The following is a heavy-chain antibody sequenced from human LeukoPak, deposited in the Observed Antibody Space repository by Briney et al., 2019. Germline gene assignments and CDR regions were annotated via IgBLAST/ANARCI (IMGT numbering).Heavy chain of an antibody. Sequence: SETLSLTCAVYGGSFSGYYWSWIRQPPGKGLEWIGEINHSGSTNYNPSLKSRVTISVDTSKNQFSLKLSSVTAADTAVYYCARGIAYCGGDCPGYFDYWGQGTLVIVSS. CDR3: ARGIAYCGGDCPGYFDY. CDR1: GGSFSGYY. CDR2: INHSGST. J-gene: IGHJ4*02. D-gene: IGHD2-21*02. V-gene: IGHV4-34*01.